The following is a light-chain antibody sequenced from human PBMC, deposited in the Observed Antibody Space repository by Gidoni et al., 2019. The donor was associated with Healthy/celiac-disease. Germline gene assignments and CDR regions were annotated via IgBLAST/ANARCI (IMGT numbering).Light chain of an antibody. CDR1: SSDVGGYNY. CDR3: SSYTSSSTQVV. CDR2: DVS. Sequence: QSALTQPASVSRSPGQSITISCTGTSSDVGGYNYVSWYQQHPGKAPKLMIYDVSNRPSGVSNRFSGSKSSNTASLTISGLQAEDEADYYCSSYTSSSTQVVFGGGTKLTVL. V-gene: IGLV2-14*01. J-gene: IGLJ2*01.